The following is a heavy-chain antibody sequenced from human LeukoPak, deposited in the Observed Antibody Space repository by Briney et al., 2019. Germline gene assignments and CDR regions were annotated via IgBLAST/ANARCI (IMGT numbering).Heavy chain of an antibody. CDR3: AKDHVDTAMVWDAFDI. CDR1: GFTFSSYG. D-gene: IGHD5-18*01. CDR2: IRYDGSNK. J-gene: IGHJ3*02. Sequence: PGGSLRLSCAASGFTFSSYGMHWVRQAPGKGLEWVAFIRYDGSNKYYADSVKGRFTTSRDNSKNTLYLQMNSLRAEDTAVYYCAKDHVDTAMVWDAFDIWGQGTMVTVSS. V-gene: IGHV3-30*02.